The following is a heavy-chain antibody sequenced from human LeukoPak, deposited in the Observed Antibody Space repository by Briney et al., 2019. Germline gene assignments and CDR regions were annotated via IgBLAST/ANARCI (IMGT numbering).Heavy chain of an antibody. V-gene: IGHV3-7*01. CDR1: GFTFSSYW. CDR2: IKQDGSEK. CDR3: ARAPSEGWFDP. Sequence: PGGSLRLSCAASGFTFSSYWMSWVRQAPGKRLEWVASIKQDGSEKYYVDSVKGRFTISRDNAKNSLYLQMNSLRAEDTALYCARAPSEGWFDPWGQGTLVTVSS. D-gene: IGHD6-19*01. J-gene: IGHJ5*02.